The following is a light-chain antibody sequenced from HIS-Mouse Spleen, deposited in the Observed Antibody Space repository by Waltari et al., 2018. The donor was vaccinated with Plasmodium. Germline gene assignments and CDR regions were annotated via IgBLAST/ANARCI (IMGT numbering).Light chain of an antibody. CDR3: QTWGTGFWV. V-gene: IGLV4-69*01. J-gene: IGLJ3*02. CDR1: SGHCSYA. Sequence: QLVLTQSPSASASLGASVKLPCTLSSGHCSYAIAWHQQQPEKGPRYLMKLNSDGSHSKGDVIPDRFSGSSAGAERYLTISSLQSEDEADYYCQTWGTGFWVFGGGTKLTVL. CDR2: LNSDGSH.